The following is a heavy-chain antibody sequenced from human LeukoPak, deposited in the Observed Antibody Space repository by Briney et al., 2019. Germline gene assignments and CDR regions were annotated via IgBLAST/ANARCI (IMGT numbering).Heavy chain of an antibody. D-gene: IGHD1-26*01. J-gene: IGHJ4*02. Sequence: GGSLRLSCAASGFTFSSYSMNWVRQAPGKGLEWVSSISSSSSYIYYADSVKGRFTISRDNAKNSLYLQMNSLRAEDTAVYYCARDSGSYRPYFDYWGQGTLVTVSS. CDR3: ARDSGSYRPYFDY. CDR1: GFTFSSYS. CDR2: ISSSSSYI. V-gene: IGHV3-21*04.